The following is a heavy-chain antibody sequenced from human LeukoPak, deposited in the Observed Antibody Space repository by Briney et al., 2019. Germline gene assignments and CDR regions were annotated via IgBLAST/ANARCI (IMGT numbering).Heavy chain of an antibody. D-gene: IGHD4-23*01. J-gene: IGHJ3*02. Sequence: SETLSLTCTVSGYSISNGYYWGWIRQPPGKGLEWVGSVYHRGSTYYNPSLRSRVTISLDRSKKKFSLKLSSVTAAGTAVYYCARILRTTVVTRYDAFDIWGQGAMVTVSS. CDR1: GYSISNGYY. CDR2: VYHRGST. V-gene: IGHV4-38-2*02. CDR3: ARILRTTVVTRYDAFDI.